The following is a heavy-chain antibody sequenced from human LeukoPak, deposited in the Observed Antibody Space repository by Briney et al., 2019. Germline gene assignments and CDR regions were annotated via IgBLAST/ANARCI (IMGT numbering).Heavy chain of an antibody. CDR1: GFTVSSNY. CDR3: ARAESGNYHDY. V-gene: IGHV3-66*02. D-gene: IGHD1-26*01. J-gene: IGHJ4*02. CDR2: IYSGGTT. Sequence: GGSLRLSCAVSGFTVSSNYMSWVRQAPGKGLEWVSVIYSGGTTHYADSVKGRFTISRDNSKNTLYLQMNSLRAEDTAVYYCARAESGNYHDYWGQGTLVTVSS.